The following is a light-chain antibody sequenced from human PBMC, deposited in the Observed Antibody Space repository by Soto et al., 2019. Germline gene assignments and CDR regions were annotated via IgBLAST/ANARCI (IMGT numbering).Light chain of an antibody. CDR3: QQSYRMYT. V-gene: IGKV1-39*01. CDR2: AAS. Sequence: DIQMTQSPSTLSASVGDRVTITCRASQSISRYLNWYQQKPGKAPKLLIYAASSLQSGVPSRFSGSGSGTDFTLTISSLQREDFAIYYCQQSYRMYTFGQGTKVDIK. J-gene: IGKJ2*01. CDR1: QSISRY.